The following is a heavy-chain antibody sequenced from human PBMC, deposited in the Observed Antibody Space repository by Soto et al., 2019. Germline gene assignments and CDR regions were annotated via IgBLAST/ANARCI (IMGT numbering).Heavy chain of an antibody. J-gene: IGHJ6*02. CDR3: ARLNGYCVGTSCHGYYGMDV. D-gene: IGHD2-2*03. CDR1: GGCICCYY. CDR2: VNHGGTS. Sequence: FEPLSLTCAVHGGCICCYYWDCIRQPPGKGLEWIGEVNHGGTSNYNPSLLSRVTISVDTSMNELSLRLSSVTAADTAVYYCARLNGYCVGTSCHGYYGMDVWGQGTTVTVSS. V-gene: IGHV4-34*01.